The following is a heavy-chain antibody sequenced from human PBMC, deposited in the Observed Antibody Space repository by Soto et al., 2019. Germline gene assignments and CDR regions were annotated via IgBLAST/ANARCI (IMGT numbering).Heavy chain of an antibody. CDR1: GHTFTSYD. CDR2: MNPDSGDT. Sequence: ASVKVSCKTSGHTFTSYDINWVRQATGQGLEWMGWMNPDSGDTGYAQKFQGRVTMTRDTSINTAFMELSSLRSEDTAVYYCAYNYSDISGYHYFDFWGQGTLVTVSS. V-gene: IGHV1-8*01. J-gene: IGHJ4*02. D-gene: IGHD3-22*01. CDR3: AYNYSDISGYHYFDF.